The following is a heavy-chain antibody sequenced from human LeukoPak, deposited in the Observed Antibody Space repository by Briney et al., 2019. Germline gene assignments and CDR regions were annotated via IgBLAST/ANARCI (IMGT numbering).Heavy chain of an antibody. CDR2: IYYSGST. V-gene: IGHV4-39*07. D-gene: IGHD2/OR15-2a*01. J-gene: IGHJ4*02. CDR3: ARDTLQNTLRSFDY. Sequence: PSETLSLTCTVSGGSISSSSYYWGWIRQPPGKGLEWIGSIYYSGSTYYNPSLKSRVTISVDTSKNQFSLKLSSVTAADTAVYYCARDTLQNTLRSFDYWGQGTLVTVSS. CDR1: GGSISSSSYY.